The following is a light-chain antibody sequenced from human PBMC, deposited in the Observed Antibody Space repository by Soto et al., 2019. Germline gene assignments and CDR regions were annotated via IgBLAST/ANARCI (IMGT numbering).Light chain of an antibody. CDR1: SSDVGGYNF. CDR3: SSYAVTSFV. V-gene: IGLV2-8*01. Sequence: ALTQPPSASGSPGQSVTISCTGTSSDVGGYNFVSWYQQHPGKAPKLMIYEVSKRPSGVPDRFSGSKSGNTASLTVSGLQAEDEADYYCSSYAVTSFVFGTGTKVTVL. CDR2: EVS. J-gene: IGLJ1*01.